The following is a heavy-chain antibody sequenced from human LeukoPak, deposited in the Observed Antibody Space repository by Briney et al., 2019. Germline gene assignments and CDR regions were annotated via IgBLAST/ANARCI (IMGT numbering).Heavy chain of an antibody. J-gene: IGHJ5*02. Sequence: SVKVSCKASGGTFSSYAISWVRQAPGQGLEWMGGIIPIFGTANYAQKFQGRVTITADESTSTAYMELSSLRSGDTAVYYCAREDIVVVPAHYEGGYNWFDPWGQGTLVTVSS. CDR2: IIPIFGTA. CDR3: AREDIVVVPAHYEGGYNWFDP. D-gene: IGHD2-2*01. CDR1: GGTFSSYA. V-gene: IGHV1-69*13.